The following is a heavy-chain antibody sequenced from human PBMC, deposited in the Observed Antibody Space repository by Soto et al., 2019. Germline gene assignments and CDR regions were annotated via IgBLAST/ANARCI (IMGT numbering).Heavy chain of an antibody. J-gene: IGHJ5*02. CDR3: ARGRPGGGVKRSWFDP. CDR1: GYTFTSND. D-gene: IGHD2-8*02. CDR2: MNPKSGDS. Sequence: QVLLVQSGAEVKKPGASVKVSCKASGYTFTSNDIYGVRQANGRGFEWMGWMNPKSGDSASAPKFQDRVIMTRDTSITTAYMELTSLTSDDTAVYYCARGRPGGGVKRSWFDPWGQGTLVTVSS. V-gene: IGHV1-8*01.